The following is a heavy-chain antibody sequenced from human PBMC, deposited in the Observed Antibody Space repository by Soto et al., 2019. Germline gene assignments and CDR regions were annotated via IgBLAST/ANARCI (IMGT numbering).Heavy chain of an antibody. V-gene: IGHV3-23*01. CDR3: AKWHTYNYASLAFSGFDC. Sequence: XMSLRLFFVSSGFTFSSYAMTWVGQAPGKGLEWVSAISGGDGSPSYADSVKGRFTISRDNSKNTLYLHMNSLRADDTAAYYCAKWHTYNYASLAFSGFDCWGQGTQVTVSS. D-gene: IGHD2-2*01. CDR1: GFTFSSYA. CDR2: ISGGDGSP. J-gene: IGHJ4*02.